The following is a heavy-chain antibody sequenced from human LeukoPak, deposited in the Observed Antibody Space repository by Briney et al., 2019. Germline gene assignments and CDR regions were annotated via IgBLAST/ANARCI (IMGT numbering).Heavy chain of an antibody. CDR2: ISGSGGST. CDR3: ARQKGGFRAAAGGRGPTDY. D-gene: IGHD6-13*01. J-gene: IGHJ4*02. CDR1: GFTFSSYA. Sequence: GGSLRLSCAASGFTFSSYAMSWVRQAPGKGLEWVSAISGSGGSTYYADSVRGRFTISRDNSKNTLVLQMNSLRPEDTAVYYCARQKGGFRAAAGGRGPTDYWGQGTLVTVSS. V-gene: IGHV3-23*01.